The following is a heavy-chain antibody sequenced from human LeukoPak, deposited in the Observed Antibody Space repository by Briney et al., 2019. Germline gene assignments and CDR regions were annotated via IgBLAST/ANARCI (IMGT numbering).Heavy chain of an antibody. CDR1: GYTFTGYY. J-gene: IGHJ5*02. CDR2: INPNSGGT. D-gene: IGHD6-19*01. Sequence: ASVKVSCKASGYTFTGYYMHWVRQAPGQGLEWMGRINPNSGGTNSAQKFQGRVAMTRDTSINTAYMELYRLRFDDTAVYYCARAKGAVDHNWFDPWGQGTLVTVSS. V-gene: IGHV1-2*06. CDR3: ARAKGAVDHNWFDP.